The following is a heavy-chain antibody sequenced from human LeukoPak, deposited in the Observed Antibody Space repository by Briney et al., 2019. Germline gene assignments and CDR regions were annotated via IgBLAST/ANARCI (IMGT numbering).Heavy chain of an antibody. CDR1: GFIFSSYG. J-gene: IGHJ4*02. CDR3: ARGTLWFGELLSNYFDY. V-gene: IGHV3-30*02. Sequence: GGSLRLSCAASGFIFSSYGMHWVRQAPGKGLEWVAFIRYDGSNKYYADSVKGRFTISRDNSKNTLYLQMNSLRAEDTAVYYCARGTLWFGELLSNYFDYWGQGTLVTVSS. CDR2: IRYDGSNK. D-gene: IGHD3-10*01.